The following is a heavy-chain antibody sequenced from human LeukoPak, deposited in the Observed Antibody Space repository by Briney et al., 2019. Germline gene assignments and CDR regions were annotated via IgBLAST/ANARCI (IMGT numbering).Heavy chain of an antibody. CDR2: ITSGGVNT. J-gene: IGHJ4*02. V-gene: IGHV3-21*01. CDR3: ARESDYYDSSGYYQPPDY. Sequence: PGGSLRLSCAASGFTFSSYTMNWVRQAPGKGLEWVSSITSGGVNTYYATSVKGRFTISRDNAKNSLFLQMNSLRAEDTAVYYCARESDYYDSSGYYQPPDYWGQGTLVTVSS. CDR1: GFTFSSYT. D-gene: IGHD3-22*01.